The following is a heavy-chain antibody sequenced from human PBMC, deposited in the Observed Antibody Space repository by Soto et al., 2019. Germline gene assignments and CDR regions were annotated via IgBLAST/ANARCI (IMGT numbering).Heavy chain of an antibody. CDR1: GGTVSRFA. J-gene: IGHJ6*02. Sequence: QVQLVQSGTEMKKPGSSVKVSCKASGGTVSRFAINWVRQAPGQGLEWMGGIIPIFGTPNYAQKFHGRVTIHADDSTSPGHMELCSLRSRDTAVYYFARAYSQYGMDVWGQGTTITVSS. CDR3: ARAYSQYGMDV. V-gene: IGHV1-69*12. D-gene: IGHD2-21*01. CDR2: IIPIFGTP.